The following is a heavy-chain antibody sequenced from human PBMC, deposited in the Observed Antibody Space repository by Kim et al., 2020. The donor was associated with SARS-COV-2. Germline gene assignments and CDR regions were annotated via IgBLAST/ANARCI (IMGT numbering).Heavy chain of an antibody. J-gene: IGHJ3*01. CDR1: GFTFSIYS. V-gene: IGHV3-21*01. Sequence: GGSLRLSCAASGFTFSIYSMNWVRQAPGKWLEWVSSISSSSSYRYYADSVNGRFTISRANAKNSLYLQMKGLRAWDTAVYYCAIDSWVVLLWFGEQKDDAFDHWGQGTMVTVSS. CDR3: AIDSWVVLLWFGEQKDDAFDH. CDR2: ISSSSSYR. D-gene: IGHD3-10*01.